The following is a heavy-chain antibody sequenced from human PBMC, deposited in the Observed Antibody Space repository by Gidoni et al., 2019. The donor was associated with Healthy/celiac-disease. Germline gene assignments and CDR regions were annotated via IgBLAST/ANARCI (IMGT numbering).Heavy chain of an antibody. V-gene: IGHV3-21*01. Sequence: EVQLVESGGGLVKPGGSLRLSWAASGFTFSSYSMNLVRQAPGKGLDWVSSISSSSSYIYYADSVKGRFTISRDNAKNSLYLQMNSLRAEDTAVYYCARDRSTVFWSGFDIWGQGTMVTVFS. CDR1: GFTFSSYS. CDR3: ARDRSTVFWSGFDI. CDR2: ISSSSSYI. D-gene: IGHD3-3*01. J-gene: IGHJ3*02.